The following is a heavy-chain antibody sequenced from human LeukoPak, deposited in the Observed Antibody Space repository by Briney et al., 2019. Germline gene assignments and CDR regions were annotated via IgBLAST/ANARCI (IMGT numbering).Heavy chain of an antibody. D-gene: IGHD3-16*02. CDR3: ARVRSPGYFDY. CDR2: ISSSTTNI. J-gene: IGHJ4*02. V-gene: IGHV3-21*01. CDR1: GFTFSSYS. Sequence: GGSLRLSCAASGFTFSSYSMNWVRQAPGKGLEWVSSISSSTTNIYYADSVKGRFTISRDNAKNTLYLQMNSLRAEDTAVYYCARVRSPGYFDYWGQGTLVTVSS.